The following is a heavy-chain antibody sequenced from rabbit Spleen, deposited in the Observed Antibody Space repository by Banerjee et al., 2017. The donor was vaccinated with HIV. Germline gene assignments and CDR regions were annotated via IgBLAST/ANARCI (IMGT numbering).Heavy chain of an antibody. CDR3: VREVYHILGL. J-gene: IGHJ4*01. CDR1: GFDFSSYG. CDR2: IDPVFGIT. Sequence: QEQLVESGGGLVQPGGSLKLSFKASGFDFSSYGVNWVRQAPGKGLEWIGYIDPVFGITVYASWVNGRFTISRDNAQNTLYLQLNSLTAADTATYFCVREVYHILGLWGPGTLVTVS. D-gene: IGHD1-1*01. V-gene: IGHV1S47*01.